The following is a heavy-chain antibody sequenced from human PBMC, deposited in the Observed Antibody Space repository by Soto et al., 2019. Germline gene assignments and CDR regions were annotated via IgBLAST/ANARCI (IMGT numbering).Heavy chain of an antibody. Sequence: PGGSLRLSCAASGFIFRNFCMHWVRRAPGKGLEWVAAISGDGNDKYYADSMKGRFTISRDNFNNTLYLQLNSLRPEDTAVYHCVQGASTAHQPLDSWGQGVLVTVSS. CDR3: VQGASTAHQPLDS. CDR2: ISGDGNDK. J-gene: IGHJ4*02. V-gene: IGHV3-30*03. CDR1: GFIFRNFC. D-gene: IGHD1-26*01.